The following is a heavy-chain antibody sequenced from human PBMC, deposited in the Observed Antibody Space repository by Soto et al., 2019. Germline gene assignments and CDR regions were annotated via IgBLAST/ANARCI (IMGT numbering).Heavy chain of an antibody. CDR1: GFTFSSYA. V-gene: IGHV3-23*01. CDR2: VSIGGST. CDR3: AKRRGAGGHFDY. J-gene: IGHJ4*02. Sequence: VGSLRLSCAASGFTFSSYAMGWVRQGPGKGLEWVAVVSIGGSTHYADSVRGRFTISRDNSKNTLSLQMNSLTAEDTAVYFCAKRRGAGGHFDYWGQGALVTVSS. D-gene: IGHD2-15*01.